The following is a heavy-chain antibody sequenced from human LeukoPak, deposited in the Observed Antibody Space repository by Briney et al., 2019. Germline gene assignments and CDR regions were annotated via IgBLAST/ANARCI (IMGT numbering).Heavy chain of an antibody. D-gene: IGHD3-3*01. CDR3: ARADFWGPKYYYYGMDV. CDR2: INPNSGGT. V-gene: IGHV1-2*02. Sequence: ASVKVSCKASGYTFTGYYMHWVRQAPGQGLEWMGWINPNSGGTNYAQKFQGRVTMTRDTSISTAYMELSRLRSDDTAVYYCARADFWGPKYYYYGMDVWGQGTTVTVSS. J-gene: IGHJ6*02. CDR1: GYTFTGYY.